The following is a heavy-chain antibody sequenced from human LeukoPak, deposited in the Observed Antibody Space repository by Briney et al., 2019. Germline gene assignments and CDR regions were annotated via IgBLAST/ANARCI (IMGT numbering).Heavy chain of an antibody. CDR1: GFTFNSDG. D-gene: IGHD3-3*01. CDR3: ARDESGYYYFDY. Sequence: GRSLRLSCAASGFTFNSDGMHWVRQAPGKGLEWVAVIWYDGSNKYYADSVKGRFTISRDNSKNTLYLQMNSLRAEDTAVYYCARDESGYYYFDYWGQGTLVTVSS. V-gene: IGHV3-33*01. J-gene: IGHJ4*02. CDR2: IWYDGSNK.